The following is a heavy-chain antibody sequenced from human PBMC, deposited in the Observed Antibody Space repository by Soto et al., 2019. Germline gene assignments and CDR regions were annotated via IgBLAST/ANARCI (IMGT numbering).Heavy chain of an antibody. CDR1: GFTFSRYG. J-gene: IGHJ4*02. CDR3: ARDDDYEAKGLDY. CDR2: IVNDGSDR. D-gene: IGHD4-17*01. Sequence: GGCMRLSWVGSGFTFSRYGMHWLRQAPGEGLEWMAVIVNDGSDRDYAASVAGRFSIPRDNSKNTLYLQMDKLRVDDKAMYYCARDDDYEAKGLDYWGQGTLVTVSS. V-gene: IGHV3-33*01.